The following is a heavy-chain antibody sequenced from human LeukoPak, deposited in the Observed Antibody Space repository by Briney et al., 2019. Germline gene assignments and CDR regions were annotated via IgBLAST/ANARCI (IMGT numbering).Heavy chain of an antibody. J-gene: IGHJ3*02. CDR3: AREWGLQVVTGTFDI. CDR2: IYHSGST. D-gene: IGHD3-22*01. CDR1: GGSISSGGYY. Sequence: SETLSLTCTVSGGSISSGGYYWSWIRQPPGKGLEWIGYIYHSGSTYYNPSLKSRVTISVDRSKNQFSLKLSSVTAADTAVYYCAREWGLQVVTGTFDIWGQGTMVTVSS. V-gene: IGHV4-30-2*01.